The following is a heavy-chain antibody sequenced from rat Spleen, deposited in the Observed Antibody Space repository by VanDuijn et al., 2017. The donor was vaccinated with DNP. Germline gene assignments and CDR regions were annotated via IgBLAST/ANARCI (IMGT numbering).Heavy chain of an antibody. CDR2: VSSGGNT. CDR3: ARSDYSDDSYYDGYFDY. V-gene: IGHV2-6*01. J-gene: IGHJ2*01. D-gene: IGHD1-12*02. Sequence: QVQLKESGPGLVQPSQTLSLTCTVSGFSLTSYAVGWVRQPPGKGLEWIAAVSSGGNTYYNSALKSRLSINRDTSKSQVFLKMDSLHTEDTAMYFCARSDYSDDSYYDGYFDYWGQGVMVTVSS. CDR1: GFSLTSYA.